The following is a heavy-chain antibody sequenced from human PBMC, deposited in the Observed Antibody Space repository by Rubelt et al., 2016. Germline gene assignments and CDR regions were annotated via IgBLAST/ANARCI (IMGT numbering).Heavy chain of an antibody. CDR1: GFTFSSYG. CDR2: IWYDGINK. CDR3: ARGGYSSGWYFDY. J-gene: IGHJ4*02. D-gene: IGHD6-25*01. V-gene: IGHV3-33*01. Sequence: QVQLVESGGGVVQPGRSLRLSCAASGFTFSSYGMHWVRQAPGKGLEWVAVIWYDGINKYYADSVKGRFTISRDNSKDTLDMQMNRLRAEDTAVYYCARGGYSSGWYFDYWGQGTLVTVSS.